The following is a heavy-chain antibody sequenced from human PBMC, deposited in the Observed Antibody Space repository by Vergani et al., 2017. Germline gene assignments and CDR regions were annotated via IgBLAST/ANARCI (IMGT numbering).Heavy chain of an antibody. CDR2: INHSGST. Sequence: QVQLQQWGAGLLKPSETLSLTCAVYGASFSGYYWSWIRQPPGKGLEWIGEINHSGSTNYNPSLKSRVTISVDTSKNQFSLKLSSVTAADTAVYYCARRRVVTHPLDVWGKGTTVTVSS. V-gene: IGHV4-34*01. CDR1: GASFSGYY. D-gene: IGHD3-3*01. CDR3: ARRRVVTHPLDV. J-gene: IGHJ6*04.